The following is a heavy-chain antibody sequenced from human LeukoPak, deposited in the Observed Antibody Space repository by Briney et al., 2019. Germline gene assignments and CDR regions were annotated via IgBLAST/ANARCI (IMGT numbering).Heavy chain of an antibody. V-gene: IGHV4-4*07. CDR1: GGSISSYY. CDR2: IYTSGST. D-gene: IGHD6-19*01. J-gene: IGHJ4*02. Sequence: PSETLSLTCTVSGGSISSYYWSWIRQPAGKGLEWIGRIYTSGSTNYNPSLKSRVTISVDTSKNRFSLKLSSVTAADTAVYYCARGIAVAGFFDYWGQGTLVTVSS. CDR3: ARGIAVAGFFDY.